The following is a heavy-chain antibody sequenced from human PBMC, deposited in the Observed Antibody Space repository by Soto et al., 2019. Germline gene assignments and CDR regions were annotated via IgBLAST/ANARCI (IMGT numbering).Heavy chain of an antibody. V-gene: IGHV4-39*01. J-gene: IGHJ4*02. CDR2: IYFRGNT. CDR1: GEYINSDKCY. CDR3: ARLEGLATISYYFDF. Sequence: SETLSLTCSVSGEYINSDKCYWGWIRQPPGKGLEWIGSIYFRGNTYYNPSLQTRVTISLDKSKSQFSLKLNSVTAADSAVYFCARLEGLATISYYFDFWGQGALVTVSS. D-gene: IGHD3-9*01.